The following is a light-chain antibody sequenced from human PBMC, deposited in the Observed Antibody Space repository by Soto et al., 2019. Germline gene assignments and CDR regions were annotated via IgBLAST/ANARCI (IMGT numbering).Light chain of an antibody. CDR3: QQRSTWPT. CDR2: DAS. V-gene: IGKV3-11*01. CDR1: ESVDFH. Sequence: LLSQSPATLSLSPGKRSTLSGRASESVDFHLAWYQQKPGQAPRLLIYDASVRATGTPARFSGSGSGTDFTLTISSLEPEDFALYYCQQRSTWPTFGQGTRLEIK. J-gene: IGKJ5*01.